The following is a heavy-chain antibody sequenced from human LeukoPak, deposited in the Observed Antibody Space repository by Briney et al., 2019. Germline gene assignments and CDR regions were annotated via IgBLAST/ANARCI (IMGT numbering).Heavy chain of an antibody. Sequence: SETLSLTCAVYGGSFSGYYWSWIRQPPGKGLEWIGEINHSGSTNYNPSLESRVTISVDTSKNQFSLKLSPVTAADTAVFYCARGGKYQLLYNYYYYGMDVWGQGTTVTVSS. CDR3: ARGGKYQLLYNYYYYGMDV. CDR1: GGSFSGYY. V-gene: IGHV4-34*01. D-gene: IGHD2-2*02. CDR2: INHSGST. J-gene: IGHJ6*02.